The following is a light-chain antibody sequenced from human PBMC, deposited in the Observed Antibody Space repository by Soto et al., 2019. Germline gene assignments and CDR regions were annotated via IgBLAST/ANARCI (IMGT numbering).Light chain of an antibody. CDR3: QNYNSAPRT. V-gene: IGKV1-27*01. J-gene: IGKJ1*01. CDR2: AAS. CDR1: QGISND. Sequence: DIQMTQSPSSLSASIGDRVTISCRASQGISNDLAWYQQKQGKVPYLLIYAASTSHSGVPSRFRGSGSGTDYTLTSSSLQPEDVATYYCQNYNSAPRTFGQGTKGDIK.